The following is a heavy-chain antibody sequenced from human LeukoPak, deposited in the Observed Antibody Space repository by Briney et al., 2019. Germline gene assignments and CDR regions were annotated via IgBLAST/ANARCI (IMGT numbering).Heavy chain of an antibody. Sequence: ASVNVSFTVSGYTLTELSMHWVRQAPGKGLEWMGGFDPEDGEAIYAQKFQGRVTMTEDTSTDTAYMELSSLRSEDTAVYYCATDLGYSYGQWGQGTLVTVSS. CDR2: FDPEDGEA. D-gene: IGHD5-18*01. J-gene: IGHJ4*02. V-gene: IGHV1-24*01. CDR3: ATDLGYSYGQ. CDR1: GYTLTELS.